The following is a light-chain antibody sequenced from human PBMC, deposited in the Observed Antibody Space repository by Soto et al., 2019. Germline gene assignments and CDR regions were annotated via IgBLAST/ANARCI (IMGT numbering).Light chain of an antibody. V-gene: IGLV1-44*01. Sequence: QSVLTQPPSASGSPGQRVTISCSGSSSNIGSSSVNWYQQFPGTAPKLLIYNDNQWPSGVPDRFSGSRSGTSASLAISGLQSEDEADYFCKSYAGSNTYVFGSGTKVTVL. CDR2: NDN. J-gene: IGLJ1*01. CDR3: KSYAGSNTYV. CDR1: SSNIGSSS.